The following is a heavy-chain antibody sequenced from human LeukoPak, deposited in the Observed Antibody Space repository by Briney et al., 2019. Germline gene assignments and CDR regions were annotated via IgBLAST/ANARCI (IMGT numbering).Heavy chain of an antibody. Sequence: GGSLRPSCTASGFTFGDYAMSWVRQAPGKGLEWVGFIRSKAYGGTTEYAASVKGRFTISGDDSKGIAYLQMNSLKTEDTAVYYCTRTISDYGGNSGFDYWGQGTLVTVSS. CDR2: IRSKAYGGTT. J-gene: IGHJ4*02. V-gene: IGHV3-49*04. CDR1: GFTFGDYA. D-gene: IGHD4-23*01. CDR3: TRTISDYGGNSGFDY.